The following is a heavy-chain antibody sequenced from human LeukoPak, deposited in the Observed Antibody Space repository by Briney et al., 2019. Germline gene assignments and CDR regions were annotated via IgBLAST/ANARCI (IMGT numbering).Heavy chain of an antibody. CDR2: ISWNSATT. D-gene: IGHD4-17*01. Sequence: GRSLRLSCAASGFTFHDYAMHWVRQAPGKGLEWVSGISWNSATTGYADFVEGRFTISRDNAKNSLFLQMNSLRPEDTALYYCAKSLTVTTNYFDYWGQGTLVTVSS. V-gene: IGHV3-9*01. J-gene: IGHJ4*02. CDR1: GFTFHDYA. CDR3: AKSLTVTTNYFDY.